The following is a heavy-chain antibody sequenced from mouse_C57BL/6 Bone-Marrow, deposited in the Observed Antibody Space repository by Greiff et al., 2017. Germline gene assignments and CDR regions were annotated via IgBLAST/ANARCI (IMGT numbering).Heavy chain of an antibody. J-gene: IGHJ2*01. D-gene: IGHD1-1*01. CDR3: ARAYYYGSSSGYFDY. Sequence: QVQLQQPGAELVRPGSSVKLSCKASGYTFTSYWMHWVKQRPIQGLEWIGNIDPSDSETHYNQKFKDKATLTVDKSSSTAYMQLSSLTSEDSAVYYCARAYYYGSSSGYFDYWGQGTTLTGSS. V-gene: IGHV1-52*01. CDR2: IDPSDSET. CDR1: GYTFTSYW.